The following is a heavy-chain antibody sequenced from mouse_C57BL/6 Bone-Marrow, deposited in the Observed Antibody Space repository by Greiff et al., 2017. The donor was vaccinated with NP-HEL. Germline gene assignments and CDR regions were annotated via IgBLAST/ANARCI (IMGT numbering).Heavy chain of an antibody. J-gene: IGHJ3*01. Sequence: EVQVVESGGGLVKPGGSLKLSCAASGFTFSSYAMSWVRQTPEKRLEWVATISDGGSYTYYPDNVKGRFTISRDNAKNNLYLQMSHLKSEDTAMYYCARDKGCAYWGQGTLVTVSA. CDR2: ISDGGSYT. CDR1: GFTFSSYA. CDR3: ARDKGCAY. V-gene: IGHV5-4*01.